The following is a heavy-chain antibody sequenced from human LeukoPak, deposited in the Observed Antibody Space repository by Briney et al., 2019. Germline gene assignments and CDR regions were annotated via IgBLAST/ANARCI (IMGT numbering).Heavy chain of an antibody. D-gene: IGHD3-10*01. CDR3: AKVGSYYNFYYFDY. CDR1: GFTFSSYA. CDR2: ISGSGGST. V-gene: IGHV3-23*01. J-gene: IGHJ4*02. Sequence: GGSLRLSCTASGFTFSSYAMSWVRQAPGKGLEWVSGISGSGGSTYYADSVKGRLTISRDNSKNTLYLQMSSLRAEDTAVYFCAKVGSYYNFYYFDYWGQGTLATVSS.